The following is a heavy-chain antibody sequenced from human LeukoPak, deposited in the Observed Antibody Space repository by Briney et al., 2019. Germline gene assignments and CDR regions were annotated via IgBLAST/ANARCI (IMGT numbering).Heavy chain of an antibody. V-gene: IGHV4-39*07. Sequence: SETLSLTCTVSGGSISSSSYYWGWIRQPPGKGLEWIGSIYYSGSTYYNPSLKSRVTISVDTSKNQFSLKLSSVTAADTAVYYCARVNTGGGIAVAIDYWGQGTLVTVSS. J-gene: IGHJ4*02. CDR1: GGSISSSSYY. CDR3: ARVNTGGGIAVAIDY. D-gene: IGHD6-19*01. CDR2: IYYSGST.